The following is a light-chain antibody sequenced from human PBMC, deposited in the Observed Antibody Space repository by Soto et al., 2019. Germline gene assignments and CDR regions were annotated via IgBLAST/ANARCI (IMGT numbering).Light chain of an antibody. J-gene: IGLJ1*01. CDR1: SSNIGAGYD. Sequence: QSVLTQPPSVSGAPGQRVTISCTGSSSNIGAGYDVNWYQQFPGTAPKLLIYGNTNRPSGVPDRFSGSKSGTSASLAITGLQAEDETEYYCQSYDSSLRVYVFGTGTK. V-gene: IGLV1-40*01. CDR2: GNT. CDR3: QSYDSSLRVYV.